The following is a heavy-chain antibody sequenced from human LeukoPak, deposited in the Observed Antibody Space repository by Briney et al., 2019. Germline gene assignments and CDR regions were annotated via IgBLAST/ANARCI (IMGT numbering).Heavy chain of an antibody. J-gene: IGHJ4*02. CDR3: ARGPDYDILADYFDY. Sequence: GGSLRLSCAASGFTFSSYGMHWVRQAPGKGLEWVAVISYDGSNKFYADSVRGRFTISRDNSKNTLFLQMSSLRPEDTAVYYCARGPDYDILADYFDYWGQGTLVTVSS. CDR1: GFTFSSYG. CDR2: ISYDGSNK. V-gene: IGHV3-30*03. D-gene: IGHD3-9*01.